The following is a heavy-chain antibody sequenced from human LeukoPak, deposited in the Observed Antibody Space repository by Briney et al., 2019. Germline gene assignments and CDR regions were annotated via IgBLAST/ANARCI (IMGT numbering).Heavy chain of an antibody. CDR3: AREGREYDFWSGYYPDNWFDP. J-gene: IGHJ5*02. CDR1: GYTFTSYY. CDR2: INPSGGST. Sequence: GASVKVSCKASGYTFTSYYMHWVRQAPGQGLEWMGIINPSGGSTSYAQKFQGRVTMTRDMSTSTVYMELSSLRSEDTAVYHCAREGREYDFWSGYYPDNWFDPWGQGTLVTVSS. V-gene: IGHV1-46*01. D-gene: IGHD3-3*01.